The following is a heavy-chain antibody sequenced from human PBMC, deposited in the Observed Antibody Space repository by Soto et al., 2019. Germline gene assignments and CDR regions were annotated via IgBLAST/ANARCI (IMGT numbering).Heavy chain of an antibody. D-gene: IGHD6-19*01. CDR2: IIPLLGIA. J-gene: IGHJ6*01. V-gene: IGHV1-69*02. CDR3: ARHTWGSGIEVAGYYYGMDV. Sequence: QVQLVQSGAEVKKPGSSVKVSCKASGGTFSSYTISWVRQAPGQGLEWMGRIIPLLGIANYAQKFQGRVTITADKCTSTASMELSSLRSEDKAVYYCARHTWGSGIEVAGYYYGMDVWGQATTGTVSS. CDR1: GGTFSSYT.